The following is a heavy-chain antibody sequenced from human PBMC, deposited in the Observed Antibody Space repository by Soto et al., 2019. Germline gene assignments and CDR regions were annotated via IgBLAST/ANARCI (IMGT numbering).Heavy chain of an antibody. CDR1: GESFIGYY. CDR3: ASTDIVTTNWVGP. J-gene: IGHJ5*02. CDR2: ITHGGST. D-gene: IGHD5-12*01. V-gene: IGHV4-34*01. Sequence: QVHLQQWGAGLLKPSETLSLTCAVYGESFIGYYWTWIRQSPGKGLEWIGEITHGGSTNYNPSLKSRVTMAMDTSKNQFSVKLTSVTAADTSVYYCASTDIVTTNWVGPWGQGTLVTVSS.